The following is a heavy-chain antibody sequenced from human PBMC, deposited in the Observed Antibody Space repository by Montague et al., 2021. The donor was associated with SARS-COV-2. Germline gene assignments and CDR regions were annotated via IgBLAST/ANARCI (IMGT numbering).Heavy chain of an antibody. D-gene: IGHD3-3*01. CDR3: ARSFSIFGVVIIPAYFDY. V-gene: IGHV2-70*01. J-gene: IGHJ4*02. CDR2: IDWDDDK. Sequence: PALVKPTQTLTLTCTFSGFSLSTSGMCVSWIRQPPGKALEWLALIDWDDDKYYSTSLKIRLTISKDTSKNQVVLTMTNMDPVDTATYYCARSFSIFGVVIIPAYFDYWGQGTLVTVSS. CDR1: GFSLSTSGMC.